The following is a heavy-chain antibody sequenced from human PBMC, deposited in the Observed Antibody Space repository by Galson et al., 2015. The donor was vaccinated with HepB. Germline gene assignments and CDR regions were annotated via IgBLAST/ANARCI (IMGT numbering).Heavy chain of an antibody. Sequence: SVKVSCKASGYIFADYGINWVRQAPGQGLEWMAWIDTNTRNPMYAQGFTGRFVFSLDTSVSTAYLQINSLRAEDTAMYYCARSPRSGSGRYRNGWFDLWGQGTQVTVSP. CDR2: IDTNTRNP. CDR1: GYIFADYG. CDR3: ARSPRSGSGRYRNGWFDL. J-gene: IGHJ5*02. D-gene: IGHD3-10*01. V-gene: IGHV7-4-1*02.